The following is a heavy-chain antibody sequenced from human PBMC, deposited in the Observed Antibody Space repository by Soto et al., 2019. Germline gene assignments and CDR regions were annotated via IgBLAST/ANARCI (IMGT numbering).Heavy chain of an antibody. CDR1: GFTFDDYA. J-gene: IGHJ4*02. CDR3: AKDLITFGGVIVRYFDY. V-gene: IGHV3-9*01. D-gene: IGHD3-16*02. Sequence: GGSLRLSCAASGFTFDDYAMHWVRQAPGKGLEWVSGISWNSGSIGYADSVKGRFTISRDNAKNSLYLQMNSLRAEDTALYYCAKDLITFGGVIVRYFDYWGQGTLVTV. CDR2: ISWNSGSI.